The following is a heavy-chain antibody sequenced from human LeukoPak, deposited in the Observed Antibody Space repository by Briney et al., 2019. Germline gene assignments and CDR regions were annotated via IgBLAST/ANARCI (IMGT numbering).Heavy chain of an antibody. CDR3: ARAVGNSGTDY. D-gene: IGHD4-23*01. CDR1: GFTFSSYW. J-gene: IGHJ4*02. CDR2: IKQDGSEK. V-gene: IGHV3-7*04. Sequence: PGGSLRLSCAASGFTFSSYWMNWVRQAPGKGLEWVANIKQDGSEKYYVDSVRGRFTISRDNAKNSLYLQMNSLRAEDTAVYYCARAVGNSGTDYWGQGTLVTVSS.